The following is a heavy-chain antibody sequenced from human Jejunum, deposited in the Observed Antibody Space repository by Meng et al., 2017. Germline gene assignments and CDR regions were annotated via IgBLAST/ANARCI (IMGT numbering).Heavy chain of an antibody. CDR1: GFTFSSYW. CDR2: INGAGSST. D-gene: IGHD3-22*01. V-gene: IGHV3-74*01. J-gene: IGHJ4*02. Sequence: GESLKISCAASGFTFSSYWIHWVRQAPGKGLVWVSRINGAGSSTSYADSVKGRFTISRDNTKNTLYLQMNNLRTEDTAVYYCARSAYYASSGYYYRDWGQGTLVTVSS. CDR3: ARSAYYASSGYYYRD.